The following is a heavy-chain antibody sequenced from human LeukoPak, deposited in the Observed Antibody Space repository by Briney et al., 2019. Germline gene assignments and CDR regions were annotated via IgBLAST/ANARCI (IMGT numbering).Heavy chain of an antibody. V-gene: IGHV4-34*01. CDR3: ARSGYSYYYYYYYMDV. Sequence: SETLSLTCAVYGGSFSGYYWSWIRQPPGKGLEWIGEINHSGSTNYNPSLKSRVTVSVDTSKNQFSLKLSSVTAADTAVYYCARSGYSYYYYYYYMDVWGKGTTVTVSS. CDR1: GGSFSGYY. J-gene: IGHJ6*03. CDR2: INHSGST. D-gene: IGHD3-22*01.